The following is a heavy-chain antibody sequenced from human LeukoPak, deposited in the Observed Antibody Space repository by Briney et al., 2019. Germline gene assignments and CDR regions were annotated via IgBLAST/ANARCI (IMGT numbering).Heavy chain of an antibody. D-gene: IGHD3-10*01. CDR2: IYYTGTT. Sequence: PSETLSLTCTVSGGSISSYYWSWIRQPPGKGLEWIGYIYYTGTTDYNPSLKSRVTMSVDTSKNQFSLKLSSVTTADTAAYYCAREGHYYASGSGAFDIWGQGTKIAVSS. J-gene: IGHJ3*02. CDR1: GGSISSYY. CDR3: AREGHYYASGSGAFDI. V-gene: IGHV4-59*01.